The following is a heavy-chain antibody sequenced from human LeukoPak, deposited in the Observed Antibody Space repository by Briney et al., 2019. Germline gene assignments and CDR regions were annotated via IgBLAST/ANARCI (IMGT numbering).Heavy chain of an antibody. V-gene: IGHV3-30*18. CDR3: AKGRSMSVCLLA. CDR1: GFTFSSYG. CDR2: ISYDGSNK. J-gene: IGHJ3*01. Sequence: GGSLRLSCAASGFTFSSYGMHWVRQAPGKGLEWVAVISYDGSNKYYADSVKGRFTISRDNSKNTLYLQMNSLRAEDTAVYYCAKGRSMSVCLLAWGQGTMVTVSS. D-gene: IGHD2-8*01.